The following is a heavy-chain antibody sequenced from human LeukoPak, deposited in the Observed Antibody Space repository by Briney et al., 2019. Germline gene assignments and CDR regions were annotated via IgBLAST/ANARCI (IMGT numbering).Heavy chain of an antibody. CDR2: ISSNGGST. CDR1: GFPFRSYV. V-gene: IGHV3-64*01. D-gene: IGHD3-3*01. CDR3: ARASDFWSGYFFDY. J-gene: IGHJ4*02. Sequence: GESLRLSCAASGFPFRSYVMHWLRPAPGKGLEYVSAISSNGGSTYYANSVKGRFTISRDNSKNTLYLQIGSLRAEDMAVYYCARASDFWSGYFFDYWGQGTLVTVSS.